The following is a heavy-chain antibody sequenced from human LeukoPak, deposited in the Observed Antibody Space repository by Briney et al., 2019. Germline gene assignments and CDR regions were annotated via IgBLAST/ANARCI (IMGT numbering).Heavy chain of an antibody. CDR2: IDDSGVIR. CDR1: EFILSSYA. CDR3: AKRLKRNYYYHYAMDV. J-gene: IGHJ6*02. Sequence: PGGSLRLSCEASEFILSSYAMSWVRQAPGKGLEWVSRIDDSGVIRSYADSVKGRFTIPRDNSKMTLTLQMNSLRAEDTAVYYCAKRLKRNYYYHYAMDVWGQGTTVTVSS. D-gene: IGHD3-22*01. V-gene: IGHV3-23*01.